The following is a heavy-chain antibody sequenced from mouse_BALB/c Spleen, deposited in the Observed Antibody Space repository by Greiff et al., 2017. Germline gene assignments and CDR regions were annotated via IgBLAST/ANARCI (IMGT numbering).Heavy chain of an antibody. D-gene: IGHD1-1*01. CDR3: AKYGYFDY. J-gene: IGHJ2*01. Sequence: VQLQQSGAELAKPGASVKMSCKASGYTFTSYWMHWVKQRPGQGLEWIGYINPSTGYTEYNQKFKDKATLTADKSSSTAYMQLSSQTSEDSAVYYCAKYGYFDYWGQGTTLTVSS. CDR2: INPSTGYT. CDR1: GYTFTSYW. V-gene: IGHV1-7*01.